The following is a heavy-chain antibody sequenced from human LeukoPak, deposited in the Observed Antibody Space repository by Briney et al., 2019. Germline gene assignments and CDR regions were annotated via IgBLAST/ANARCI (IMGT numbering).Heavy chain of an antibody. CDR3: AKGGYTTWFDP. CDR2: IRSNGGDT. Sequence: QPGGSLRLSCVASGFTFREYSMSWVRQAPGKGLEWVSNIRSNGGDTYYTDSVKGRFTISRDNSKNTLYLEMNSLRAEDTAVYYCAKGGYTTWFDPWGQGTLVTVSS. D-gene: IGHD2-15*01. CDR1: GFTFREYS. J-gene: IGHJ5*02. V-gene: IGHV3-23*01.